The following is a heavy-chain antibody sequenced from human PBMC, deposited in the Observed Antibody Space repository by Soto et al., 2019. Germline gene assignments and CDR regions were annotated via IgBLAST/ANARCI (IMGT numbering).Heavy chain of an antibody. Sequence: PGESLKISCKGSGYSFTSYWIGWVRQMPGKGLEWKGIIYPGDSDTRYSPSFQGQVTISADKSISTAYLQWSSLKASDTAMYYCAGGGVRGVITRTRDYYGMDVWGQGTTVTVSS. CDR2: IYPGDSDT. D-gene: IGHD3-10*01. CDR1: GYSFTSYW. CDR3: AGGGVRGVITRTRDYYGMDV. J-gene: IGHJ6*02. V-gene: IGHV5-51*01.